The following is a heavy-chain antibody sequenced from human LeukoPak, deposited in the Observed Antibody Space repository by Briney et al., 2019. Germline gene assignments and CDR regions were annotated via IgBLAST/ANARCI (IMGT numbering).Heavy chain of an antibody. D-gene: IGHD3-22*01. Sequence: GGSLRLSCAASGFTFSSYGMHWVRQAPGKGLEWVAVISYDGSNKYYADSVKGRFTISRENAKNSLYLQMNSLRAGDTAVYHCARGHYYDRLYGMDVWGQGTTVTVSS. CDR3: ARGHYYDRLYGMDV. CDR1: GFTFSSYG. CDR2: ISYDGSNK. J-gene: IGHJ6*02. V-gene: IGHV3-30*03.